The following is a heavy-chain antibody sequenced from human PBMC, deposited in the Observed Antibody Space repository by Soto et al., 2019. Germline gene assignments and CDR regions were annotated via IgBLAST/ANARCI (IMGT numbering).Heavy chain of an antibody. J-gene: IGHJ6*04. D-gene: IGHD3-3*01. Sequence: PGGSLRLSCAASGFTFSSYGMHWVRQAPGKGLEWVAVIWYDGSNKYYADSVKGRFTISRDNSKNTLYLQMNSLRAEDTAVYYCARDYEVENYDFWSGYYNPELVWGKGTTVTVSS. CDR2: IWYDGSNK. CDR3: ARDYEVENYDFWSGYYNPELV. V-gene: IGHV3-33*01. CDR1: GFTFSSYG.